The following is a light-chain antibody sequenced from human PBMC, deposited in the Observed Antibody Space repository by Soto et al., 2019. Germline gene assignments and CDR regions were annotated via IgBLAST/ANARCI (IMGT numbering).Light chain of an antibody. V-gene: IGKV3-20*01. J-gene: IGKJ4*01. CDR1: QSVGSNS. CDR3: QQYGSTPLT. CDR2: DAS. Sequence: EIVLTQSPGTLSLSPGERATLSCRASQSVGSNSLAWYQQRPGQAPRFLIYDASSRATGIPDRFSGSGSGKDFTLTISRLEPEDFAVYYCQQYGSTPLTFGGGTKVEIK.